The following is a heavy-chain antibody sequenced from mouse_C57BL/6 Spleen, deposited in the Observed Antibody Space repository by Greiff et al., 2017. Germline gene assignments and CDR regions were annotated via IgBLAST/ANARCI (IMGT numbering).Heavy chain of an antibody. CDR2: ISSGSSTI. CDR3: AIYYDYGYYAMDY. J-gene: IGHJ4*01. CDR1: GFTFSDYG. D-gene: IGHD2-4*01. V-gene: IGHV5-17*01. Sequence: VQLKESGGGLVKPGGSLKLSCAASGFTFSDYGMHWVRQAPEKGLEWVAYISSGSSTIYYADTVKGRFTISRDNAKNTLFLQMTSLRSEDTAMYYCAIYYDYGYYAMDYWGQGTSVTVSS.